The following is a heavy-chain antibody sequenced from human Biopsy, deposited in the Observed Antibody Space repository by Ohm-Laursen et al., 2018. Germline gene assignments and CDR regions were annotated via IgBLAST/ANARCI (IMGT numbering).Heavy chain of an antibody. V-gene: IGHV1-69*08. CDR2: SIPLFNTA. CDR3: ARFPLGAYDDSGSYRAVEHWYFDL. J-gene: IGHJ2*01. D-gene: IGHD3-22*01. CDR1: GGTFTNHT. Sequence: SVSVSCKASGGTFTNHTVGWVCPAPGPGLEWGGSSIPLFNTATYADKSQGRVPLTSDKSTTTAYMELSSLRSEDTAIYYCARFPLGAYDDSGSYRAVEHWYFDLWGRGTLVTVSS.